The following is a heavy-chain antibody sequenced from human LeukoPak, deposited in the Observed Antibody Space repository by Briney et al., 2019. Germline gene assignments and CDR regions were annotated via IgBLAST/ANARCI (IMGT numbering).Heavy chain of an antibody. CDR1: GFSFTNAW. J-gene: IGHJ4*02. V-gene: IGHV3-15*01. CDR2: VYSKFDGGAT. Sequence: GGSLRLSCAASGFSFTNAWMRWVRQAPGRGLEWIGRVYSKFDGGATEYAAPVKGRFTISRDDSKNTLYLQMNSLKTEDTAVYYCTTDPRHWGQGTLVTVSS. CDR3: TTDPRH.